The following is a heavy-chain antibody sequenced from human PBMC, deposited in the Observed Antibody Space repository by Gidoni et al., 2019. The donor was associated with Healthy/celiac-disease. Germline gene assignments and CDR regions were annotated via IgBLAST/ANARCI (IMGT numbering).Heavy chain of an antibody. J-gene: IGHJ3*02. D-gene: IGHD3-3*01. CDR2: IYYSGST. CDR1: GGSISSGAYY. V-gene: IGHV4-31*03. CDR3: ARAEPKDDFWSGCNAFDI. Sequence: QVQLPASRPGLVKPSPTLSLTCPVSGGSISSGAYYWSWIRQHPGKGLEWIGYIYYSGSTYYNPSRKSRVTISVDTSKNQFSLKLSSVTAADTAVYYCARAEPKDDFWSGCNAFDIWGQGTMVTVSS.